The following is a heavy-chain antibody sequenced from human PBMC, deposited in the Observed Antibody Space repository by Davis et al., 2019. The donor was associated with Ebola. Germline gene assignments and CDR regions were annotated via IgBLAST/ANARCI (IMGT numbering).Heavy chain of an antibody. V-gene: IGHV1-2*02. D-gene: IGHD3-22*01. Sequence: ASVKVSCKASGYTFTGYYMHWVRQAPGQGLEWMGWINPNSGGTNYAQKFQGRVTMTRDTSISTAYMELSRLRSDDTAVYYCARGGFTYDTSAYYLNYWGQGTLVTVSS. CDR3: ARGGFTYDTSAYYLNY. J-gene: IGHJ4*02. CDR2: INPNSGGT. CDR1: GYTFTGYY.